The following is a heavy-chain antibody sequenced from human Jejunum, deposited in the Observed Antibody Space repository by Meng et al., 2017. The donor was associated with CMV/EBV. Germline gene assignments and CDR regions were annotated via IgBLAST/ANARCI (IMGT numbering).Heavy chain of an antibody. Sequence: GQLQGSGPGLVKPSETLSLTCTVSGGSVNNYYWSWTRQSAGKGLEWIGRFYSSDTYNYHPSLDSRVTMSLDTSKNQFSLNLRSVTAADTATYYCARGPGASTREGFDYWGLGTLVTVSS. CDR3: ARGPGASTREGFDY. D-gene: IGHD1-26*01. V-gene: IGHV4-4*07. J-gene: IGHJ4*02. CDR1: GGSVNNYY. CDR2: FYSSDTY.